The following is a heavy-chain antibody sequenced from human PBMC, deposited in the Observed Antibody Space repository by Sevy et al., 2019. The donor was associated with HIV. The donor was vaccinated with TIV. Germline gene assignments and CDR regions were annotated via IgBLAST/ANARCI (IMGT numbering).Heavy chain of an antibody. Sequence: GGSLRRSCAASGFPFNDHAMHWVRQVPGKGLEWVSGISWNSRNIGYADSVKGRFTISRDNARHFVYLEMNSLRPEDTAFYYCDKDINRCCDGVICYCDYYYLYGLDVWGQATTVTVSS. CDR1: GFPFNDHA. D-gene: IGHD2-21*01. V-gene: IGHV3-9*01. J-gene: IGHJ6*02. CDR2: ISWNSRNI. CDR3: DKDINRCCDGVICYCDYYYLYGLDV.